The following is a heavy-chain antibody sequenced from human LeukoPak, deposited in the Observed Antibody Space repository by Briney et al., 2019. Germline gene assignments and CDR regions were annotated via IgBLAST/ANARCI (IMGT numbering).Heavy chain of an antibody. D-gene: IGHD2-2*01. CDR1: GFTFSSYW. J-gene: IGHJ4*02. V-gene: IGHV3-7*04. CDR3: ARSISCLY. CDR2: IKEDGSEK. Sequence: GGSLRLSCAASGFTFSSYWMNWVRQAPGKGLEWVANIKEDGSEKYYVDSVKGRFTISRDNAKKSLYLQMNSLTAEDTAVYYCARSISCLYWGQGTLVTVSS.